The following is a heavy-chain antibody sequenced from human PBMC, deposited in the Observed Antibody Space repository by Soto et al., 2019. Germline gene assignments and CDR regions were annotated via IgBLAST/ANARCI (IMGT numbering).Heavy chain of an antibody. CDR2: ISYDGSNK. D-gene: IGHD3-22*01. J-gene: IGHJ4*02. CDR1: GFTFSSYG. V-gene: IGHV3-30*18. Sequence: PGGSLRLSCAASGFTFSSYGMHWVRQAPGKGLEWVAVISYDGSNKYYADSVKGRFTISRDNSKNTLYLQMNSLRAEDTAVYYCAKDYYDSSGPLDYWGQGTLVTVSS. CDR3: AKDYYDSSGPLDY.